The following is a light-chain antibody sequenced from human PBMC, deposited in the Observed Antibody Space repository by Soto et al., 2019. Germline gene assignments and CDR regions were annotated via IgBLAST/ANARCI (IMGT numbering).Light chain of an antibody. J-gene: IGLJ1*01. CDR1: RSDIGDSNF. CDR3: ASYAGSYTYV. CDR2: EVN. V-gene: IGLV2-14*01. Sequence: QSALTQPASVSGSPGQSVTISCTGPRSDIGDSNFISWYQHSPGKAPRLLIYEVNNRPSGVSKRFSGSKAGNTASLTIPGLLDDDEADYFCASYAGSYTYVFGTGTKVTVL.